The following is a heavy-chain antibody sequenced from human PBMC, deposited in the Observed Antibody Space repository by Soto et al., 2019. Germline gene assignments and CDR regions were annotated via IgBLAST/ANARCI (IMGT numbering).Heavy chain of an antibody. CDR1: GGFISSGGYY. J-gene: IGHJ6*03. CDR3: ARLLDYYHYIDV. CDR2: IYYSGST. Sequence: QVQLQESGPGLVKPSQTLSLTCTVSGGFISSGGYYWTWIRQHPGKGLEGIGYIYYSGSTYYNPSLKSRVTISVDTSKNQFSLKLSSVTAADTAVYYCARLLDYYHYIDVWGKGTTVTVSS. D-gene: IGHD2-8*02. V-gene: IGHV4-31*03.